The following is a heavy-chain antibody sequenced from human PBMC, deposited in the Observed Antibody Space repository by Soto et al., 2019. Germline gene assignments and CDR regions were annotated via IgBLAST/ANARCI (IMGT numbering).Heavy chain of an antibody. CDR1: GFTFSSYW. V-gene: IGHV3-7*03. CDR3: AREGTYYDILTGYPTLDY. CDR2: IKQDGSEK. J-gene: IGHJ4*02. Sequence: GGSLRLSCAASGFTFSSYWMSWVRQAPGKGLEWVANIKQDGSEKYYVDSVKGRFTISRDNAKNSLYLQMNSLRAEDTAVYYCAREGTYYDILTGYPTLDYWGQGTLVTVSS. D-gene: IGHD3-9*01.